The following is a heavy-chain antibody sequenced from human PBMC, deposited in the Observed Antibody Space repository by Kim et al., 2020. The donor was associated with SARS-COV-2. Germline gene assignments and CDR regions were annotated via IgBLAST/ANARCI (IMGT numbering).Heavy chain of an antibody. CDR1: GFTFDDYT. CDR3: AKDTKPGIAAADDYYGMDV. V-gene: IGHV3-43*01. J-gene: IGHJ6*02. D-gene: IGHD6-13*01. Sequence: GGSLRLSCAASGFTFDDYTMHWVRQAPGKGLEWVSLISWDGGSTYYADSVKGRFTISRDNSKNSLYLQMNSLRTEDTALYYCAKDTKPGIAAADDYYGMDVWGQGTTVTVSS. CDR2: ISWDGGST.